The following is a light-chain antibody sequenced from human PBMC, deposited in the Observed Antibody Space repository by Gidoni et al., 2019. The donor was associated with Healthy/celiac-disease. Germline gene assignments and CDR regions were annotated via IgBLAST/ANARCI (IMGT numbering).Light chain of an antibody. CDR3: QQYGSSPYT. CDR2: GAS. CDR1: QSVSSTY. J-gene: IGKJ2*01. Sequence: DIVFTQSPGTLSLSPGERATLSGRASQSVSSTYLAWYQQKPGQAPRLLIYGASSRATGIPDRFSGSGAGTVFTLTISRLEPEDFAVYYCQQYGSSPYTFXQXTKLXIK. V-gene: IGKV3-20*01.